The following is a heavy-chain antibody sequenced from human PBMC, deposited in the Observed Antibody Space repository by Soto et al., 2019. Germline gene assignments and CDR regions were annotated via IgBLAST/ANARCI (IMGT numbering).Heavy chain of an antibody. V-gene: IGHV3-7*03. Sequence: GSLRLSCAASGFIFSDFWMSWVRQAPGKRLEWVASINNDGSQKYYVDSVKGRFTISRDDAENSLNLQMNSLTAEDSALYYCARGYSTSPNWFDPWGQGTLVTVSS. CDR3: ARGYSTSPNWFDP. CDR2: INNDGSQK. D-gene: IGHD5-18*01. J-gene: IGHJ5*02. CDR1: GFIFSDFW.